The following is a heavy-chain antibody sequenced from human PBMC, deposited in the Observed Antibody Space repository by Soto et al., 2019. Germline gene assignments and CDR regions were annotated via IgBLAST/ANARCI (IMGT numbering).Heavy chain of an antibody. CDR3: ARDASSSWYCLDY. CDR2: ISYDGSNK. CDR1: GFTFCSYA. J-gene: IGHJ4*02. Sequence: QVQLVESGGGVVQPGRSLRLSCAASGFTFCSYAMHWVRQAPGKGLEWVAVISYDGSNKYYADSVKGRFTISRDNSKNTLYLQMNSLRAEDTAVYYCARDASSSWYCLDYWGQGTLVTVSS. V-gene: IGHV3-30-3*01. D-gene: IGHD6-13*01.